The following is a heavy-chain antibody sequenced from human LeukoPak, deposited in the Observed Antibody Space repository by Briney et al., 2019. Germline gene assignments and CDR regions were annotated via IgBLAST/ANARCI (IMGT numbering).Heavy chain of an antibody. CDR2: IIPIFGTA. Sequence: SVKVSCKASGGTFSSYAISWVRQAPGQGLEWMGGIIPIFGTANYAQKFQGRVTITADESTSTAYMELSSLRPEDTAVYYCARVQYCSSTSCARGYFDYWGQGTLVTVSS. V-gene: IGHV1-69*01. J-gene: IGHJ4*02. D-gene: IGHD2-2*01. CDR3: ARVQYCSSTSCARGYFDY. CDR1: GGTFSSYA.